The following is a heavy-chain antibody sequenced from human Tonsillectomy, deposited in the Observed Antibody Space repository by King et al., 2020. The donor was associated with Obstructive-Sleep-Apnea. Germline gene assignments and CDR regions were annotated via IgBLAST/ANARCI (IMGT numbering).Heavy chain of an antibody. V-gene: IGHV3-23*04. J-gene: IGHJ4*02. CDR2: ISGSGTNT. CDR3: AKRYSSGWNVFDY. D-gene: IGHD6-19*01. CDR1: GFTFSSYA. Sequence: VHLVESGGDLVQPGGSLRLSCAASGFTFSSYAMNWVRQAPGKGLEWVSMISGSGTNTYYADSVKGRFTLSRDNSKNTVYLQMNSLRADDTAVYYCAKRYSSGWNVFDYWGQGSLVTVSS.